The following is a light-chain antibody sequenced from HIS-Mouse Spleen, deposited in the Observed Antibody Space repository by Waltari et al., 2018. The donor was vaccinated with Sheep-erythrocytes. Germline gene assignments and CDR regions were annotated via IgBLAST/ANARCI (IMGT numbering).Light chain of an antibody. Sequence: SYELTQPPSVSVSPGQTASITCSGPKLGDKYACWYQQKPGQSPVLVIYQDSKRPSGIPGRFSGSNSGNTATLTISGTQAMDEADYYCQAWDSSTGVVFGGGTKLTVL. J-gene: IGLJ2*01. V-gene: IGLV3-1*01. CDR3: QAWDSSTGVV. CDR1: KLGDKY. CDR2: QDS.